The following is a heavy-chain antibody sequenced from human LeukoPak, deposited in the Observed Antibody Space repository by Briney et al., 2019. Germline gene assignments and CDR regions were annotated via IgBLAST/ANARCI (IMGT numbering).Heavy chain of an antibody. CDR3: VRGVGIQLWLYNP. V-gene: IGHV1-69*04. J-gene: IGHJ5*02. D-gene: IGHD5-18*01. CDR1: GGTFSSYA. CDR2: IIPILGIA. Sequence: SVKVSCKASGGTFSSYAISWVRQAPGQGLEWMGRIIPILGIANYAQKFQGGVTITADKSTSTAYMELSSLRSEDTAVYYCVRGVGIQLWLYNPWGQGTLVTVSS.